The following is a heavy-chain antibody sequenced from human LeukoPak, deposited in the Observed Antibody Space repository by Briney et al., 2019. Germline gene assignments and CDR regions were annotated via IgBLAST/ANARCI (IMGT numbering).Heavy chain of an antibody. J-gene: IGHJ4*02. CDR2: INPSGGST. V-gene: IGHV1-46*01. CDR3: ARDNYDILTGYYSGHFDY. CDR1: GYTFTSYY. D-gene: IGHD3-9*01. Sequence: GASVKVSCKASGYTFTSYYMHWVRQAPGQGLEWMGIINPSGGSTSYAQKFQGRVTMTRDMSTSTAYMELRSLRSDDTAVYYCARDNYDILTGYYSGHFDYWGQGTLVTVSS.